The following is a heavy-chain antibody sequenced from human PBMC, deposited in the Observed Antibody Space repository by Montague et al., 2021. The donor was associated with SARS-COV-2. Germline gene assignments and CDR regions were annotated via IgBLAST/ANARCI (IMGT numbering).Heavy chain of an antibody. CDR2: ICSSSTT. CDR3: ARGMYGLTETTDAFDI. CDR1: GCSIRSSDNC. D-gene: IGHD1-14*01. Sequence: TLSLTCTVSGCSIRSSDNCWSWIRQHPGKRLGWIRYICSSSTTYNNPSLRRRSTISVDTAKQQFSLKLSSVTAAATAVYYWARGMYGLTETTDAFDIWGQGTMVSVSS. J-gene: IGHJ3*02. V-gene: IGHV4-30-4*08.